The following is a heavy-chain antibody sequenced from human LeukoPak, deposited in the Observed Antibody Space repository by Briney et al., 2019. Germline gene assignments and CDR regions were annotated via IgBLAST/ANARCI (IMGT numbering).Heavy chain of an antibody. D-gene: IGHD6-13*01. V-gene: IGHV4-59*08. Sequence: SSETLSLTCGVSGGSISGTNWWSWVRQPPGKGLKWIGYIYYSGSTNYNPSLKSRVAISVDTSKNQFSLKLTSVTAADTAVYYCARLNVLSGSPLHHFDHWGQGTLVTVSA. CDR3: ARLNVLSGSPLHHFDH. J-gene: IGHJ4*02. CDR1: GGSISGTNW. CDR2: IYYSGST.